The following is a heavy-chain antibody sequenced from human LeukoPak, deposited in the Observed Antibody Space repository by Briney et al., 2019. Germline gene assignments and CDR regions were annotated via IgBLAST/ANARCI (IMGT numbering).Heavy chain of an antibody. D-gene: IGHD3-22*01. CDR3: ATISRTVVASFDY. V-gene: IGHV3-48*03. J-gene: IGHJ4*02. Sequence: GGSLRLSCAASGFIFSSYEMNCVRQAPGKGLQWVSYISQDGSSIFYADSVKGRFTISRDNAKNSLYLQMNSLGVEDTAVYYCATISRTVVASFDYWGQGILVTVSS. CDR1: GFIFSSYE. CDR2: ISQDGSSI.